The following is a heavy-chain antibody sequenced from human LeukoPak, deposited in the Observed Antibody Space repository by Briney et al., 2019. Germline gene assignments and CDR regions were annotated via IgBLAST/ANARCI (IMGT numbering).Heavy chain of an antibody. D-gene: IGHD5-18*01. V-gene: IGHV1-69*05. CDR2: ITPIFGTA. CDR1: GGTFSSYA. J-gene: IGHJ6*03. Sequence: GSSVKVSCKASGGTFSSYAISWVRQAPGQGLEWMGGITPIFGTANYAQKFQGRVTITTDESTSTAYMELSSLRSEDTAVYYCARGDVDTAMVTRYYYYYYMDVWGKGTTVTVSS. CDR3: ARGDVDTAMVTRYYYYYYMDV.